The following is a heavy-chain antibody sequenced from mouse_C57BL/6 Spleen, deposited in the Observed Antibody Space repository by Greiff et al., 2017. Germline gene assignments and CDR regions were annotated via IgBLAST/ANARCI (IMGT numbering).Heavy chain of an antibody. V-gene: IGHV1-50*01. CDR2: IDPSDSYT. Sequence: QVQLQQSGAELVKPGASVKLSCKASGYTFTSYWMQWVKQRPGQGLEWIGEIDPSDSYTNYNQKFKGKATLTVDTSSSTAYMQLSSLTSEDSAVYYCARKAGRWFDYWGQGTTLTVSS. D-gene: IGHD2-3*01. CDR3: ARKAGRWFDY. CDR1: GYTFTSYW. J-gene: IGHJ2*01.